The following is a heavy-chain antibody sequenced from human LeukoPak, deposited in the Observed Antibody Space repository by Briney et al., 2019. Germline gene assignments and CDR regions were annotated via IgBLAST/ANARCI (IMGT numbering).Heavy chain of an antibody. CDR1: GGSISSSGYY. V-gene: IGHV4-39*07. CDR2: MYYSGST. CDR3: ARDHNYAFDY. J-gene: IGHJ4*02. D-gene: IGHD4-11*01. Sequence: SETLSLTRTVSGGSISSSGYYWGWIRQPPGKGLEWIGSMYYSGSTYYSPSLKSRVTISVDTSKNQFSLKLSSVTAADTAVYYCARDHNYAFDYWGQGTLVTVSS.